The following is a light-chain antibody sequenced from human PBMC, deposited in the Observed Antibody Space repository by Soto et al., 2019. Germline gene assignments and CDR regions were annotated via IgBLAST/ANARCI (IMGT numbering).Light chain of an antibody. CDR1: QTITTS. CDR2: KAS. CDR3: QQYDSYSLRT. Sequence: DIQMTQSPSTLSASVGDRVTITCRASQTITTSLAWYQQKPGKAPKLLIYKASSLESGVPSRFSGSGCGTEFTLTIRSLQPDDFATYYCQQYDSYSLRTFGQGTRVEI. J-gene: IGKJ1*01. V-gene: IGKV1-5*03.